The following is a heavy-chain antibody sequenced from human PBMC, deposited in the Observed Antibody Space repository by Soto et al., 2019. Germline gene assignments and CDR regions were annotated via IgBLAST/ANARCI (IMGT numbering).Heavy chain of an antibody. CDR3: ARERSVGYCITTTCPKPLYYYAMDV. D-gene: IGHD2-2*01. Sequence: GASVKVSCKPSGGTFTNYAFSWVRQAPGQGLEWMGGIIPIFGTPDYAQNFQGRVTITADESTRTASMELSSLRSDDTAVYYCARERSVGYCITTTCPKPLYYYAMDVWGQGTTVTVSS. V-gene: IGHV1-69*13. J-gene: IGHJ6*02. CDR1: GGTFTNYA. CDR2: IIPIFGTP.